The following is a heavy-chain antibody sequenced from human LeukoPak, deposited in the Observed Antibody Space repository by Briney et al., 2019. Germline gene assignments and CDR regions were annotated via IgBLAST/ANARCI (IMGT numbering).Heavy chain of an antibody. CDR1: GGSISSTTDY. Sequence: SETLSLTCTVSGGSISSTTDYWGWIRQPPGKGLEWIGGIFYSGTTYYNPSLKSRVTISVDTSKNQFSLKLTSVTAADTAVYYCARHVNTTTGAPIGWFDPWGQGTLVTVSS. CDR2: IFYSGTT. V-gene: IGHV4-39*01. J-gene: IGHJ5*02. D-gene: IGHD2/OR15-2a*01. CDR3: ARHVNTTTGAPIGWFDP.